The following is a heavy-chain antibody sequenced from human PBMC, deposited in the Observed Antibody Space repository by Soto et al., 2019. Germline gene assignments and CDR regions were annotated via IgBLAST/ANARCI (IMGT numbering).Heavy chain of an antibody. CDR2: ISSSGSTI. J-gene: IGHJ6*03. CDR1: GFSFSDYY. V-gene: IGHV3-11*01. CDR3: ARVAYDLLTPYMDV. Sequence: GGSLRLSCAASGFSFSDYYMSWIRQAPGKGLEWVSYISSSGSTIYYADSVKGRFTISRDNAKNSLYLQMNSLRAEDTAVYYCARVAYDLLTPYMDVWGKGTTVTVSS. D-gene: IGHD3-3*01.